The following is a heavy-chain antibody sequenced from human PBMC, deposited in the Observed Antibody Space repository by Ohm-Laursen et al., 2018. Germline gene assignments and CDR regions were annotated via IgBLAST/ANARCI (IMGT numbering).Heavy chain of an antibody. CDR2: IYYSGST. D-gene: IGHD6-19*01. V-gene: IGHV4-31*11. CDR1: GYSISSGYY. Sequence: TLSLTCAVSGYSISSGYYWGWIRQHPGKGLEWIGYIYYSGSTYYNPSLKSRVTISVDTSKNQFSLKLSSVTAADTAVYYCARVSVAGGWYFDLWGRGTLVTVSS. J-gene: IGHJ2*01. CDR3: ARVSVAGGWYFDL.